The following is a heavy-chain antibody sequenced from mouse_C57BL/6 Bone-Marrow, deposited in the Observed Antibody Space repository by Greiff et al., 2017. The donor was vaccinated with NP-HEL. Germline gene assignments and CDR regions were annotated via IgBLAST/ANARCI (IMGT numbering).Heavy chain of an antibody. Sequence: VQLQQSGAELVKPGDSVTISCKASGYAFSSYWMNWVKQRPGKGLEWIGQIYPGDGDTNYNGKFKGKAKLTADKSSSTAYMQISSLTSEDSAVYFCARPWEMGGDYWGQGTSVTVSS. J-gene: IGHJ4*01. CDR1: GYAFSSYW. V-gene: IGHV1-80*01. CDR3: ARPWEMGGDY. CDR2: IYPGDGDT. D-gene: IGHD4-1*01.